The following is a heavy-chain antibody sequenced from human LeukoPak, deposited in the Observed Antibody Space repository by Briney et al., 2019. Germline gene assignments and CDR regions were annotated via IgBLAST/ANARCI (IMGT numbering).Heavy chain of an antibody. V-gene: IGHV3-33*01. Sequence: GKSLRLSCAASGLTFSSYGMHWVRQAPGKGLEWVAVIWYDGSNKYYADSVKGRFTISRDNSKDTLYLQMNSLRAEDTAVYYCARDTLSGVLIGPRMDVWGQGTTVTVSS. CDR1: GLTFSSYG. CDR2: IWYDGSNK. CDR3: ARDTLSGVLIGPRMDV. J-gene: IGHJ6*02. D-gene: IGHD3-3*01.